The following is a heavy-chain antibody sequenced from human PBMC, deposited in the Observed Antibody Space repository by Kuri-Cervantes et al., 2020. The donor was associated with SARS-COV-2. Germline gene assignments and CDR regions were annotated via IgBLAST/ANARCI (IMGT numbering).Heavy chain of an antibody. CDR1: DDSISRGYY. CDR2: IYHSGSI. V-gene: IGHV4-38-2*01. D-gene: IGHD3-3*01. CDR3: ARHSYDFWSGSEPFDY. Sequence: GSLRLSCAVSDDSISRGYYWGWIRQSPGKGLEWIGSIYHSGSIFYNPSLKSRVTISVDTSKNQFSLKLSSVTAADTAVYYCARHSYDFWSGSEPFDYWGQGTLVTVSS. J-gene: IGHJ4*02.